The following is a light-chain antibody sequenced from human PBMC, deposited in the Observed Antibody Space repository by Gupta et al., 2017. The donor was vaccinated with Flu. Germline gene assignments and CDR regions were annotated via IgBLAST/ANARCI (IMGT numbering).Light chain of an antibody. J-gene: IGLJ3*02. CDR2: GNS. Sequence: VTISCTGSSSNIGAGYDVHWYQQLPGTAPKLLIYGNSNRPSGVPDRFSGSKSGTSAYLAITGLQAEDEADYYCQSYDSSLSGWVFGGGTKLTVI. V-gene: IGLV1-40*01. CDR1: SSNIGAGYD. CDR3: QSYDSSLSGWV.